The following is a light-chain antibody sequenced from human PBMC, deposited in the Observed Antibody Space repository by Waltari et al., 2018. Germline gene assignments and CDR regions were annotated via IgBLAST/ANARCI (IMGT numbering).Light chain of an antibody. V-gene: IGLV1-47*01. CDR3: AAWDDSLSGPV. J-gene: IGLJ2*01. Sequence: QSVLTQPPSASGTPGQRVTISCSGSSSNTGSNYVYWYQQVPGTAPKLLIYRNNQRPSGVPDRFSGSKSGTSASLAISGLRSEDEADYYCAAWDDSLSGPVFGGGTKVTVL. CDR2: RNN. CDR1: SSNTGSNY.